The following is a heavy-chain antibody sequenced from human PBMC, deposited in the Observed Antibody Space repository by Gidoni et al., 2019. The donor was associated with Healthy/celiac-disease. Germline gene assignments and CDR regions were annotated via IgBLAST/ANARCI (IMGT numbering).Heavy chain of an antibody. CDR3: AKGSYYDNPNDAFDI. D-gene: IGHD3-22*01. CDR2: SSGSGGST. V-gene: IGHV3-23*01. J-gene: IGHJ3*02. CDR1: GFTFRSYA. Sequence: VQLLESGGGLVQPGGSLILSCAASGFTFRSYAMSWVRQAPGRGRARVSASSGSGGSTYYADSVKGRFTISRDNAKNTLYLQMNSLRAEDTAVYYCAKGSYYDNPNDAFDIWGQGTMVTVSS.